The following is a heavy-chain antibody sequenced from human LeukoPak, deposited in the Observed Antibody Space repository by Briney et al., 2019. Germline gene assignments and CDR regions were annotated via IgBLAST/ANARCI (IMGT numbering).Heavy chain of an antibody. Sequence: PSETLSLTCIVSGGSISTYYWSWIRQPAGKGLEWIGRIYTSGRTNYTNYNPSLKSRVTMSADTSKNHFSLKLSSVTAVDTAVYYCARDWDLGDCSGGDCTHDAFDIWGQGTMVTVSS. D-gene: IGHD2-15*01. CDR2: IYTSGRTNYT. CDR1: GGSISTYY. V-gene: IGHV4-4*07. CDR3: ARDWDLGDCSGGDCTHDAFDI. J-gene: IGHJ3*02.